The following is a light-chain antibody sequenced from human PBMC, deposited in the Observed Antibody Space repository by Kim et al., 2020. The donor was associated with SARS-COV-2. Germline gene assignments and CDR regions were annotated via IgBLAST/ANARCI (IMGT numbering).Light chain of an antibody. Sequence: SVAQGKTARITCGGNNIGRKSVHWYQQTPGQAPVLVIYYDSDRPSGIPERFSGSNSGNTATLTISRVEAGDEADYYCQVWDSSSVVFGGGTQLTVL. V-gene: IGLV3-21*04. CDR2: YDS. J-gene: IGLJ2*01. CDR1: NIGRKS. CDR3: QVWDSSSVV.